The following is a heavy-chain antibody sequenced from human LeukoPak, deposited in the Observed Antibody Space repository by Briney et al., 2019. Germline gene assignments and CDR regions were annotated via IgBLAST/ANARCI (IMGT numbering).Heavy chain of an antibody. V-gene: IGHV4-59*01. J-gene: IGHJ4*02. Sequence: SETLSLTCTVSGGFISSNYWSWIRQPPWKGLEWIGYISYSGNTNYNPSLKSRVTISVDTSKNQFSLKLSSVTAADTAVYYCARVPRKTGFPPTICFDYWGQGTLVTVSS. D-gene: IGHD2/OR15-2a*01. CDR3: ARVPRKTGFPPTICFDY. CDR1: GGFISSNY. CDR2: ISYSGNT.